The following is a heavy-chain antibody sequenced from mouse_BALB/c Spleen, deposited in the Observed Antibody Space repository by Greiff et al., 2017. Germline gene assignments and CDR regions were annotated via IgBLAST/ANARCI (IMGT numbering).Heavy chain of an antibody. V-gene: IGHV5-6*01. CDR3: ARGGRYDRYFDY. Sequence: EVKVVESGGDLVKPGGSLKLSCAASGFTFSSYGMSWVRQTPDKRLEWVATISSGGSYTYYPDSVKGRFTISRDNAKNTLYLQMSSLKSEDTAMYYCARGGRYDRYFDYWGQGTTLTVSS. D-gene: IGHD2-14*01. CDR2: ISSGGSYT. CDR1: GFTFSSYG. J-gene: IGHJ2*01.